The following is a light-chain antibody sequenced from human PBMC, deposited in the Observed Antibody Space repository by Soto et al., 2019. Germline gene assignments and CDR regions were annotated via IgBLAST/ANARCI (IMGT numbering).Light chain of an antibody. Sequence: EIVLTQSPAALSLSPGERATLSCRASQSIRNNLAWYQQKPGQAPRLLIYDASNRVTGIPARFNGSGSGTDFTLAISSLEPEDFAVYYCQHRDNWPWTFGQGTRVEIK. CDR2: DAS. CDR1: QSIRNN. V-gene: IGKV3-11*01. CDR3: QHRDNWPWT. J-gene: IGKJ1*01.